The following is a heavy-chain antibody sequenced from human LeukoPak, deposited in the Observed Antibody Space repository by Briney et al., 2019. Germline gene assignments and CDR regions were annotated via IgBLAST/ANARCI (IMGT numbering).Heavy chain of an antibody. D-gene: IGHD5-24*01. CDR1: GGTFSSYA. V-gene: IGHV1-69*05. CDR3: ATTRGSYYYYYMDV. CDR2: IIPIFGTA. J-gene: IGHJ6*03. Sequence: SVKVSCKASGGTFSSYAISWVRQAPGQGLEWMGRIIPIFGTANYAQKFQGRVTITTDESTSTAYMKLSSLRSEDTAVYYCATTRGSYYYYYMDVWGKGTTVTVSS.